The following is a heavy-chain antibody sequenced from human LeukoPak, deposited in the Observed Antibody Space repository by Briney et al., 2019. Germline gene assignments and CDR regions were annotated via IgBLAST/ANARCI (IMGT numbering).Heavy chain of an antibody. D-gene: IGHD3-16*01. Sequence: QPGGSLRLSCAASGFTFSSYWMSWVRQAPGEGLEWVANIKEDGREKYYVDSVKGRFTISRDNAKNSLYLQMNSLRAEDTAVYYCARDRPLWDSDHGYFDYWGQGTLVTVSS. CDR1: GFTFSSYW. CDR2: IKEDGREK. J-gene: IGHJ4*02. V-gene: IGHV3-7*01. CDR3: ARDRPLWDSDHGYFDY.